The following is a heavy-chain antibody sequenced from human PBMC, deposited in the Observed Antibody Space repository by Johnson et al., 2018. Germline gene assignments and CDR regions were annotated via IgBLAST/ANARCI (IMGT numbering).Heavy chain of an antibody. CDR2: ISYDGSSK. V-gene: IGHV3-30*18. Sequence: QVQLQESGGDVVQPGKSLRLSCAASGFIFSSYGMHWVRQAPGKGLEWVALISYDGSSKYYGDSVKGRFIIFRDNSKNSLYLQMHSLRDEDTAGYDCVKDFRNFYVWSGYTYYDYYYMDVWGKGTTVTVSS. D-gene: IGHD3-3*01. CDR1: GFIFSSYG. J-gene: IGHJ6*03. CDR3: VKDFRNFYVWSGYTYYDYYYMDV.